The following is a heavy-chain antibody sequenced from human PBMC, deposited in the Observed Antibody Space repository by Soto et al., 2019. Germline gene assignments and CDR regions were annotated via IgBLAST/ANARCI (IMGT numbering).Heavy chain of an antibody. Sequence: SETLSLTCTVSGGSISSGDYYWTWIRQPPGTGLEWIGEINHSGSTNYNPSLKSRVTISVDTSKNQFSLKLKSVTAADTAVYFCARTGKVYYYDNSGLPFDSWGQGTLVTVSS. D-gene: IGHD3-22*01. J-gene: IGHJ5*01. V-gene: IGHV4-39*07. CDR1: GGSISSGDYY. CDR2: INHSGST. CDR3: ARTGKVYYYDNSGLPFDS.